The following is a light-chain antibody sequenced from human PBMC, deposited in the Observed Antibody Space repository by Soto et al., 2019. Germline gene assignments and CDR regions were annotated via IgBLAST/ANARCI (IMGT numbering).Light chain of an antibody. CDR3: KQYGNSPFS. CDR1: QSVTSNS. V-gene: IGKV3-20*01. J-gene: IGKJ2*01. Sequence: EIVLTQFPGTLSLSSGERATLSCRASQSVTSNSLAWYQQRPGQSPRLLIYGTSTRATGIPDRSSGSESGTVFTLIISRLETEDVAMYYCKQYGNSPFSFRQGTRLEIK. CDR2: GTS.